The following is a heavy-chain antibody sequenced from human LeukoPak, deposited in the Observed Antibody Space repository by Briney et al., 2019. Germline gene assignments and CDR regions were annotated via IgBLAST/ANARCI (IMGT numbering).Heavy chain of an antibody. D-gene: IGHD2-2*02. CDR1: GGSISSGSYY. Sequence: SETLSLTCTVSGGSISSGSYYWSWIRQPAGKGLEWIGRIYTSGSTNYNPSLKSRVTISVDTSKNQFSLKLSSATAADTAVYYCARGHIVVVPAAIQYDRNYYYYYMDVWGKGTTVTVSS. J-gene: IGHJ6*03. CDR3: ARGHIVVVPAAIQYDRNYYYYYMDV. CDR2: IYTSGST. V-gene: IGHV4-61*02.